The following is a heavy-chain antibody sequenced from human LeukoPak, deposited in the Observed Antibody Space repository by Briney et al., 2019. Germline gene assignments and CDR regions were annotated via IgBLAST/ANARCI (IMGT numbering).Heavy chain of an antibody. CDR3: ARINDYGDQDFVS. J-gene: IGHJ4*02. D-gene: IGHD4-17*01. V-gene: IGHV4-31*02. CDR2: IYPTGST. CDR1: GGSIRSDDYY. Sequence: SQTLSLTCTVSGGSIRSDDYYWSWIRQHPGKGLEWIGYIYPTGSTYYNPSLQSRLTISINTSKNQFSLRVTSVTAADTAVYYCARINDYGDQDFVSWGPGIPVTVSS.